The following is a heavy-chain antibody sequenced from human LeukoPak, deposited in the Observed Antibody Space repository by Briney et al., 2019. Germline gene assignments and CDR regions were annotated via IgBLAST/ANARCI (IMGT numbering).Heavy chain of an antibody. CDR3: ARGYLSAYYYDSSGYLNY. D-gene: IGHD3-22*01. Sequence: SETLSLTCTVSGGSISSGGYYWSWIRQPPGKGLEWIGEINHSGSTNYNPSLKSRVTISVDTSKNQFSLKLSSVTAADTAVYYCARGYLSAYYYDSSGYLNYWDQGTLVTVSS. CDR1: GGSISSGGYY. V-gene: IGHV4-39*07. CDR2: INHSGST. J-gene: IGHJ4*02.